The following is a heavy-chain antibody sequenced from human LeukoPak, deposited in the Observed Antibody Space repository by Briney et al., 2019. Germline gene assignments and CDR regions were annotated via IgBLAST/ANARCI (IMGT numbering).Heavy chain of an antibody. CDR2: ISSSGSTI. CDR3: ARDQGFGEFTYYYGMDV. V-gene: IGHV3-11*01. D-gene: IGHD3-10*01. CDR1: GFTFSDYY. Sequence: GGSLRLSCAASGFTFSDYYMSWIRQAPGKGLEWVSYISSSGSTIYYADSVKGRFTISRDNAKNSLYLQVNSLRAEDTAVYYCARDQGFGEFTYYYGMDVWGQGTTVTVSS. J-gene: IGHJ6*02.